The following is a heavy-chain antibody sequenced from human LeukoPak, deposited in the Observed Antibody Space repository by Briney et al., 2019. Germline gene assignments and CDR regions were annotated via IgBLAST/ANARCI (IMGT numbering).Heavy chain of an antibody. Sequence: ASVKVSCKASGYTFTSYDTNWVRQATGQGLEWMGWMNPNRGNTGYAQKFQGRVTMTRNTSISTAYMELSSLRSEDTAVYYCARGPGSYHVGWFDPWGQGTWSPSPQ. CDR1: GYTFTSYD. J-gene: IGHJ5*02. CDR3: ARGPGSYHVGWFDP. V-gene: IGHV1-8*01. CDR2: MNPNRGNT. D-gene: IGHD1-26*01.